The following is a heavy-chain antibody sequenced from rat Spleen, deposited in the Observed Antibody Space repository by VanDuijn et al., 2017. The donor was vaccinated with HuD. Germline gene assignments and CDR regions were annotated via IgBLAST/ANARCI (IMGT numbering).Heavy chain of an antibody. CDR2: ISSGGNT. V-gene: IGHV2-30*01. CDR1: GFSLTSYN. D-gene: IGHD1-9*01. Sequence: QVQLKESGPGLVQPSQTLSLTCTVSGFSLTSYNVHWVRQPTGKGLEWIAAISSGGNTDYNSALKSRLSINRDTYKSQVFLKMNSLQTDDTAIYYCTRGTYYGYTPLDYWGQGVMVTVSS. CDR3: TRGTYYGYTPLDY. J-gene: IGHJ2*01.